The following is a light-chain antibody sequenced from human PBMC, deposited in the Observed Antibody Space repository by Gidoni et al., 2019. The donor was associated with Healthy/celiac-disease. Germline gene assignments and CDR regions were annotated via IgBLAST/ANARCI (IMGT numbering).Light chain of an antibody. CDR3: QQRST. CDR2: DAS. J-gene: IGKJ5*01. Sequence: DIALTQSPAPLSLSPGERATLSCRASQSVSSYLAWYQQKPGQAPRLLIYDASNRATGIPARFSGSGSGTDFTLAISSLGPEDFAVYYCQQRSTFGQXTRLEIK. CDR1: QSVSSY. V-gene: IGKV3-11*01.